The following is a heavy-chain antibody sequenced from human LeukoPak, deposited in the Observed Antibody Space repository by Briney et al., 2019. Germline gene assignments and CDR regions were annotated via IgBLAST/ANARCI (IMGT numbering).Heavy chain of an antibody. Sequence: GGSLRLSCAASGFTFSSYSMNWVRQAPGKGLEWVSYISSSSSTIYYADSVKGRFTISRDNAKNSLYLQMNSLRAEDTAVYYCARGPYQPLLFDWGQGTLVTVSS. V-gene: IGHV3-48*01. CDR2: ISSSSSTI. J-gene: IGHJ4*02. CDR3: ARGPYQPLLFD. CDR1: GFTFSSYS. D-gene: IGHD2-2*01.